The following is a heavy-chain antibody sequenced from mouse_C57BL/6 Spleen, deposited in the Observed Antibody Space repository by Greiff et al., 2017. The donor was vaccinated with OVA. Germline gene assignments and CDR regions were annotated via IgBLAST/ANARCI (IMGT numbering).Heavy chain of an antibody. J-gene: IGHJ4*01. CDR1: GYTFTSYG. D-gene: IGHD1-1*01. CDR2: LSPRSGTT. Sequence: QVQLQQSGAELARPGASVQLSCKASGYTFTSYGISWVKQRTGQGLEWIGELSPRSGTTYYNEKFKGKATLTADKSSSTAYMELRSLTSEDSAVYFCAMGGSSLYAMDYWGQGTSVTVSS. V-gene: IGHV1-81*01. CDR3: AMGGSSLYAMDY.